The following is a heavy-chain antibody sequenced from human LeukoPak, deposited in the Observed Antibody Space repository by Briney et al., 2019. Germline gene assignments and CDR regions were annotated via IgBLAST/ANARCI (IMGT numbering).Heavy chain of an antibody. J-gene: IGHJ4*02. D-gene: IGHD5-18*01. Sequence: PGGSLRLSCAASGFTFSSHWMHWVRQVPGKGLVWVSRINSDGSSISYAESVKGRFTISRDNAKNTLYLQMNSLRVEDTAVYHCASDTVDTAVGIDYWGQGALVTVSS. V-gene: IGHV3-74*01. CDR2: INSDGSSI. CDR3: ASDTVDTAVGIDY. CDR1: GFTFSSHW.